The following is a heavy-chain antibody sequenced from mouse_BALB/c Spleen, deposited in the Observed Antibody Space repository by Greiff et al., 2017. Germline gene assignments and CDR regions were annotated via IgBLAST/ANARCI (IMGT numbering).Heavy chain of an antibody. Sequence: QVQLQQSGAELVRPGSSVKISCKASGYAFSSYWMNWVKQRPGQGLEWIGQIYPGDGDTNYNGKFKGKATLTADKSSSTAYMQLSSLTSEDSAVYFCARVYGNPAWFAYWGQGTLVTVSA. CDR3: ARVYGNPAWFAY. D-gene: IGHD2-10*02. CDR1: GYAFSSYW. CDR2: IYPGDGDT. J-gene: IGHJ3*01. V-gene: IGHV1-80*01.